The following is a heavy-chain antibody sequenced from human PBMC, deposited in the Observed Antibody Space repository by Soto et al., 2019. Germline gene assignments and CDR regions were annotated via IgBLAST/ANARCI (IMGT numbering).Heavy chain of an antibody. Sequence: QVQLVQSGAEVKKPGSSVKVSCKASGGTFSNYPISWVRQAPGQGLEWMGGVIPILGTVNYAQKFQGRVTITADGSTSTAYRELSSLRSEDTAVYYCARGNHRWLQLWYFDLWGRGTLVTVSS. CDR3: ARGNHRWLQLWYFDL. J-gene: IGHJ2*01. V-gene: IGHV1-69*12. CDR2: VIPILGTV. D-gene: IGHD5-12*01. CDR1: GGTFSNYP.